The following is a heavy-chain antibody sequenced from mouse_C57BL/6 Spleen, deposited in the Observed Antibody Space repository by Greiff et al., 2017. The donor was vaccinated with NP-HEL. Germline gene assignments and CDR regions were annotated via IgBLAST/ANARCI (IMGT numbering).Heavy chain of an antibody. CDR3: ARVSNYGFAY. CDR1: GYTFSDYN. CDR2: INPNNGGT. D-gene: IGHD2-5*01. Sequence: VQLKQSGPELVKPGASVKIPCKASGYTFSDYNMDWVKQSHGKSLEWIGDINPNNGGTIYNQKFKGKATLTVDKSSSTAYMELRSLTSEDTAVYYCARVSNYGFAYWGQGTLVTVSA. V-gene: IGHV1-18*01. J-gene: IGHJ3*01.